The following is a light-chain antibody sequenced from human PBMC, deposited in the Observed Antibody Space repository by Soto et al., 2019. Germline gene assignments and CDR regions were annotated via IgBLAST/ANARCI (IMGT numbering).Light chain of an antibody. CDR1: QSVSSY. V-gene: IGKV3-11*01. CDR2: DAS. CDR3: QQRSNWPPIT. J-gene: IGKJ5*01. Sequence: ETVLTQSPGTLSLSPGERATLSCRASQSVSSYLAWYQQKPGQAPRLLIYDASNRATGIPARFSGRGSGTDFTLTISSLEPEDFAVYYCQQRSNWPPITFGQGTRLEIK.